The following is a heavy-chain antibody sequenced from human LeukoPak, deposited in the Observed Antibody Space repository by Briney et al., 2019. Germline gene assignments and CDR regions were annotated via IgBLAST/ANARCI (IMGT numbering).Heavy chain of an antibody. CDR2: INPNSGGT. Sequence: ASVKVSCKASGYTFTDYYMHWVRQAPGQGLEWMGWINPNSGGTHFAQKFQGRVAMTRDTSIDTAYMELTTLRSDDTAVYYCARVVSHDSSGYYSYWYFDLWGRGTLVTVSS. J-gene: IGHJ2*01. CDR1: GYTFTDYY. CDR3: ARVVSHDSSGYYSYWYFDL. V-gene: IGHV1-2*02. D-gene: IGHD3-22*01.